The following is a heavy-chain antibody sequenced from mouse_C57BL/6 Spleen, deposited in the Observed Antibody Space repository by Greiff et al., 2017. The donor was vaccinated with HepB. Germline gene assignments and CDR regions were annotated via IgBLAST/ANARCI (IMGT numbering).Heavy chain of an antibody. Sequence: VQLQQPGAELVKPGASVKLSCKASGYTFTSYWMHWVKQRPGQGLEWIGMIHPNSGSTNYNEKFKSKATLTVDKSSSTAYMQLSSLTSEDSAVYYCARREGTYYSNYVYFDVWGTGTTVTVSS. CDR1: GYTFTSYW. V-gene: IGHV1-64*01. J-gene: IGHJ1*03. CDR3: ARREGTYYSNYVYFDV. D-gene: IGHD2-5*01. CDR2: IHPNSGST.